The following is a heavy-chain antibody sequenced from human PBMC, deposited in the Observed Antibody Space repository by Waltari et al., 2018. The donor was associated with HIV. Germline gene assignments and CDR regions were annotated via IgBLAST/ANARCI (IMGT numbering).Heavy chain of an antibody. CDR2: IHGGGST. CDR3: AREISHYYDSSGFLPYYFDY. V-gene: IGHV3-53*01. J-gene: IGHJ4*02. D-gene: IGHD3-22*01. Sequence: EVQLVESVGGWIQPGGSMRLSGAASGLSVSTTYMTWVPQAPGRGLEWVSVIHGGGSTYYADSVKGRFTISRDESKNTLYLQINSLRAEDTAVYYCAREISHYYDSSGFLPYYFDYWGQGTLVTVSS. CDR1: GLSVSTTY.